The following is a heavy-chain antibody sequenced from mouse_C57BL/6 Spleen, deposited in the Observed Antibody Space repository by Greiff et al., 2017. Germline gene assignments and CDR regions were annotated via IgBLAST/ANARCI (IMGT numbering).Heavy chain of an antibody. Sequence: VQLQQSGPELVKPGASVKISCKASGYSFTGYYMNWVKQSPEKSLEWIGEINPSTGGTTYNQKFKAKATLTVDKSSSTAYMQLKSLTSEDSAVYYCARSMYYVDYWGQGTTLTVSS. V-gene: IGHV1-42*01. J-gene: IGHJ2*01. CDR1: GYSFTGYY. CDR3: ARSMYYVDY. CDR2: INPSTGGT.